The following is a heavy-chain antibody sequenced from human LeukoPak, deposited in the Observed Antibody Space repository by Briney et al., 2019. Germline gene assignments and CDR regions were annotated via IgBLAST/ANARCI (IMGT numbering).Heavy chain of an antibody. CDR1: GGSISNTNW. CDR2: IYHSGST. J-gene: IGHJ3*02. D-gene: IGHD3-22*01. CDR3: ARKTYSSGHFDI. V-gene: IGHV4-4*02. Sequence: PSETLSLTCGVSGGSISNTNWWSWVRQPPGKGLEWIGEIYHSGSTNYNPSLKSRVTISVDKSKNQFSLKLSSVTAADTAVYYCARKTYSSGHFDIWGQGTMVTVSS.